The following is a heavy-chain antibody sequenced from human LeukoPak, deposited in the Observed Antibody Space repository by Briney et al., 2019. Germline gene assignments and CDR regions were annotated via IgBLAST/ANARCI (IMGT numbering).Heavy chain of an antibody. V-gene: IGHV4-59*01. CDR3: AREGTNRDGYNLDAFDI. Sequence: KTSETLSLTCTVSGGSISNYYWSWIRQPPGKGLEWIGYIYYSGSTNYNPSFKSRVTISVDTSKNQFSLKLRSVTAADTAVYYCAREGTNRDGYNLDAFDIWGRGTMVTVSS. J-gene: IGHJ3*02. CDR2: IYYSGST. CDR1: GGSISNYY. D-gene: IGHD5-24*01.